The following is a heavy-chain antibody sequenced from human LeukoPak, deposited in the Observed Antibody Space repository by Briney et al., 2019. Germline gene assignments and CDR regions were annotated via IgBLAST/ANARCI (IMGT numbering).Heavy chain of an antibody. J-gene: IGHJ4*02. CDR2: ITSKTDGGTT. V-gene: IGHV3-15*01. CDR1: GFPFSNAW. CDR3: NTERPYDSGFSFDN. Sequence: GSLRLSCAASGFPFSNAWMNWVRQAPGKGLEWVGRITSKTDGGTTDFAAPVKGRFTISREDSRSTVYLQMNSLKTEDTGIYYCNTERPYDSGFSFDNWGQGTLVTVS. D-gene: IGHD3-10*01.